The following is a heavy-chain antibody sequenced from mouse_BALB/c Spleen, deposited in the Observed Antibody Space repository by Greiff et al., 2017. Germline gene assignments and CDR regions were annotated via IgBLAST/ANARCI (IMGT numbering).Heavy chain of an antibody. CDR2: ISSGSSTI. D-gene: IGHD2-1*01. CDR3: ARVDYGNYVFAY. Sequence: EVQRVESGGGLVQPGGSRKLSCAASGFTFSSFGMHWVRQAPEKGLEWVAYISSGSSTIYYADTVQGRFTISRDNPKNTLFLQMTSLRSEDTAMYYCARVDYGNYVFAYWGQGTLVTVSA. CDR1: GFTFSSFG. J-gene: IGHJ3*01. V-gene: IGHV5-17*02.